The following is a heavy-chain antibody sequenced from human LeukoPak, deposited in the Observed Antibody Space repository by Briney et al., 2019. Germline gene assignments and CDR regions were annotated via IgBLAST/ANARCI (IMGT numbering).Heavy chain of an antibody. CDR3: ARASRTSSPPYHTDV. Sequence: ASVKVSCKASGGTFTSSAISWVRQAPGQGLEWLGWISAYNGNTNYAKKLQGRVTMTTDTSTNTAYMELRSLKSDDTAVYYCARASRTSSPPYHTDVWGKGTTVIVSS. J-gene: IGHJ6*03. CDR2: ISAYNGNT. V-gene: IGHV1-18*01. D-gene: IGHD2-2*01. CDR1: GGTFTSSA.